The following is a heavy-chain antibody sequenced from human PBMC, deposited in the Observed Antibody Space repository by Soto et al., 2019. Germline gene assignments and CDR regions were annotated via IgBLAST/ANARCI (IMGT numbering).Heavy chain of an antibody. CDR1: GYTFTSYG. CDR3: ARDPPPVDS. Sequence: QVQLVQSGAEVKKPGASVKVSCKASGYTFTSYGISWVRQAPGQGLEWMGWISAYNGNTNYAQKVQGRVTMTTDTPPSTASRELGRLRSEAPAAYYCARDPPPVDSWGQEPLVTFPS. CDR2: ISAYNGNT. J-gene: IGHJ4*02. V-gene: IGHV1-18*01.